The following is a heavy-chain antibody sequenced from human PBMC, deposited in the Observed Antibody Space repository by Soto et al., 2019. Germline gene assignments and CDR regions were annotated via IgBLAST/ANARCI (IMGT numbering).Heavy chain of an antibody. D-gene: IGHD3-10*01. J-gene: IGHJ5*02. CDR1: GHLFNNHW. Sequence: GESLKISCKGPGHLFNNHWIGWVRQTHGNGLEWMGLIFTRDSETKTSPSFQGHVSFSVDNSINTVYQQWNSLKTTDTGIYFCARGYFDSGHGYDLWGQGTRVTVSS. CDR3: ARGYFDSGHGYDL. CDR2: IFTRDSET. V-gene: IGHV5-51*01.